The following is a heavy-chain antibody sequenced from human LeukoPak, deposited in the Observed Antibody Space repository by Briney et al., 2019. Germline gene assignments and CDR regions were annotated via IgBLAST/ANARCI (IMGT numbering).Heavy chain of an antibody. CDR3: ARDRGSSSPEFDP. J-gene: IGHJ5*02. CDR1: GGSISSGGYY. V-gene: IGHV4-31*03. CDR2: IYYSGST. D-gene: IGHD6-6*01. Sequence: SQTLSLTCTVSGGSISSGGYYWSWIRQHPGKGLEWIGYIYYSGSTYYNLSLKSRVTISVDTSKNQFSLKLSSVTAADTAVYYCARDRGSSSPEFDPWGQGTLVTVSS.